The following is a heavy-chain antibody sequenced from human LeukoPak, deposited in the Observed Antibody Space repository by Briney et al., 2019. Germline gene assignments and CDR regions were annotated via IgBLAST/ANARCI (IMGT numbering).Heavy chain of an antibody. Sequence: PSETLSLTCTVSGGSISSYYWSWIRQPPGKGLEWIGYIYYSGSTNYNPSLKSRVTISVDTSKNQFSLKLSSVTAADTAVYYCARGVDTAMVPSYYYYYGMDVWGQGTTVTVSS. CDR3: ARGVDTAMVPSYYYYYGMDV. CDR1: GGSISSYY. D-gene: IGHD5-18*01. J-gene: IGHJ6*02. CDR2: IYYSGST. V-gene: IGHV4-59*08.